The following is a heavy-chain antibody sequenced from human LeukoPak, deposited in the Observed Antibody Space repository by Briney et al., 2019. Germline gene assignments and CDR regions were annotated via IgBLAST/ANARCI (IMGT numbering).Heavy chain of an antibody. CDR2: FDPEDGET. Sequence: ASVKVSCKVSGYTLTELSMHWVRQAPGKGLEWMGGFDPEDGETIYAQKFQGRVTMTEDTSTDTAYMELRSLRSEDTAVYYCATGRRFGELSIGDYWGQGTLVTVSS. J-gene: IGHJ4*02. V-gene: IGHV1-24*01. CDR3: ATGRRFGELSIGDY. CDR1: GYTLTELS. D-gene: IGHD3-10*01.